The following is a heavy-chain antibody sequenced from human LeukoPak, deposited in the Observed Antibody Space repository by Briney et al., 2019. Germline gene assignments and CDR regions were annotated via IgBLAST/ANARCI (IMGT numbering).Heavy chain of an antibody. J-gene: IGHJ3*02. CDR3: TTEGGDITPDAFDI. D-gene: IGHD1-14*01. V-gene: IGHV3-15*01. CDR1: GFTFSNAW. Sequence: GGSLRLSCAASGFTFSNAWMSWVRQAPGKGLEWVGRIKSKTDGGTTDYAAPVKGRFTISRDDSKNTLYLQMNSLKTEDTAVYYCTTEGGDITPDAFDIWGQGTMVTVSS. CDR2: IKSKTDGGTT.